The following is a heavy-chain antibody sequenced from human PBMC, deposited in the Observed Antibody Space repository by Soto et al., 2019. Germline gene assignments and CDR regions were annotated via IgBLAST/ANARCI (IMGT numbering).Heavy chain of an antibody. V-gene: IGHV5-51*01. CDR2: IYPGDSDT. CDR3: AGIEFIAARPPDAFDI. D-gene: IGHD6-6*01. Sequence: PGESLKISCKGSGYSFTSYWIGWVRQMPGKGLEWMGIIYPGDSDTRYSPSFQGQVTISADKSISTAYLQWSSLKASDTAMYYCAGIEFIAARPPDAFDIWGQGTMVTVSS. CDR1: GYSFTSYW. J-gene: IGHJ3*02.